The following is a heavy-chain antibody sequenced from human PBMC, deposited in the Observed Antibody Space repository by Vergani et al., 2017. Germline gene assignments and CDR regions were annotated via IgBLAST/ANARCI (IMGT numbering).Heavy chain of an antibody. V-gene: IGHV1-18*01. D-gene: IGHD3-16*02. CDR1: GYTFSTYG. CDR3: AREGFYDYVWGSYRLRGGYYFDY. CDR2: ISAYNGNT. J-gene: IGHJ4*02. Sequence: QVQLVQSGAEVKKPGASVKVSCKASGYTFSTYGISWVRQAPGQGLEWMGWISAYNGNTNYPEKFQGRVTITRDTSASTAYMELSSLRSEDTAVYYCAREGFYDYVWGSYRLRGGYYFDYWGQGTLVTVSS.